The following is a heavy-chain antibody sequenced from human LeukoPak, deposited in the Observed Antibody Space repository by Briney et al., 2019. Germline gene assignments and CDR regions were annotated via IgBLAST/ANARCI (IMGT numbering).Heavy chain of an antibody. D-gene: IGHD3-10*01. CDR1: GFTFSSYW. CDR2: INQDGSEK. J-gene: IGHJ4*02. CDR3: ARGYGTGNYYFDY. V-gene: IGHV3-7*04. Sequence: PGGSLRLSCAASGFTFSSYWMSWVRQAPGKGLEWVANINQDGSEKYYVDSMKGRFTISRDNAKNSLYLQMNSLRAEDTAVYYCARGYGTGNYYFDYWGQGTLVSVSS.